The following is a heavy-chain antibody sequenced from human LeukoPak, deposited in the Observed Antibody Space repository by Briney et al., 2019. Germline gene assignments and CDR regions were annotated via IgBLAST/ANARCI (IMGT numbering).Heavy chain of an antibody. CDR2: IYLTEST. J-gene: IGHJ3*02. CDR3: ARDYDVGVFDI. V-gene: IGHV4-30-2*01. Sequence: SETLSLTCVVSGGSFSSNGYSWNWIRQPPGKGLEWIGHIYLTESTYYNPSLKSRVTISVDRSNNQFSLKLTSVTAADTAVYFCARDYDVGVFDIWGQGTLVTVSS. D-gene: IGHD2-8*01. CDR1: GGSFSSNGYS.